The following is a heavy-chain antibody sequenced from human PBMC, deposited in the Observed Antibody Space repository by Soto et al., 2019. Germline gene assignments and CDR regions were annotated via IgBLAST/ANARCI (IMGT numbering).Heavy chain of an antibody. CDR3: ARATGSNYPFDY. Sequence: EVQLVESGGGLVQPGGSLRLSCAATGFTFSTYWMHWVRQGPGKGLVWVSRISTDGSSTTYADSVKGRFTISRDNAKNRLYLQMNSLRAEDTAVYYCARATGSNYPFDYWGQGSLVTVSS. CDR1: GFTFSTYW. J-gene: IGHJ4*02. V-gene: IGHV3-74*01. CDR2: ISTDGSST. D-gene: IGHD4-4*01.